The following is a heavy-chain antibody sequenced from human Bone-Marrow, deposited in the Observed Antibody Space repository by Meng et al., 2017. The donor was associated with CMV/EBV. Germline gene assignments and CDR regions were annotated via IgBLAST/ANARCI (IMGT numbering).Heavy chain of an antibody. J-gene: IGHJ4*02. Sequence: VYGGSFSGYYWSWIRQPPGKGLEWIGEINHSGSTNYNPSLKSRVTISVDTSKNQFSLKLSSVTAADTAVYYCARGPDSSGYYPFWGYWGQGTLVTVSS. D-gene: IGHD3-22*01. CDR1: GGSFSGYY. CDR2: INHSGST. V-gene: IGHV4-34*01. CDR3: ARGPDSSGYYPFWGY.